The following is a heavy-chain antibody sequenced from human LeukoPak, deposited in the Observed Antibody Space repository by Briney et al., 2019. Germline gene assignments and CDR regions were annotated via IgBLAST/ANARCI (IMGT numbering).Heavy chain of an antibody. D-gene: IGHD4/OR15-4a*01. J-gene: IGHJ4*02. V-gene: IGHV3-64D*09. CDR3: VKDDYMMF. Sequence: GGSLRLSCAASGFTFSSYAMHWVRQAPGKGLEYVSAISHTGDTTYYADSVKGRFTISRDNSKNTLYLQMSSLRTDDTAVYYCVKDDYMMFWGQGTLVTVSS. CDR2: ISHTGDTT. CDR1: GFTFSSYA.